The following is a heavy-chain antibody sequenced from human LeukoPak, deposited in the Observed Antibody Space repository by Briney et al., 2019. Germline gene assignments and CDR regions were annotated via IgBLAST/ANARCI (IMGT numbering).Heavy chain of an antibody. CDR1: GYSITSDYY. CDR2: IYHSGST. CDR3: ARRYSNYFFDY. V-gene: IGHV4-38-2*01. Sequence: PSETLSLTCAVSGYSITSDYYWAWIRQPPGKGLGWIGNIYHSGSTYYNASLKSRVTISVDTSKNQFSLKLSSVTAADTAVYYCARRYSNYFFDYWGQGTLVTVSS. D-gene: IGHD4-11*01. J-gene: IGHJ4*02.